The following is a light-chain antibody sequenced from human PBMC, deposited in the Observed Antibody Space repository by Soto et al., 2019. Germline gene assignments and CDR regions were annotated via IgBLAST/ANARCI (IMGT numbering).Light chain of an antibody. CDR2: TAS. CDR1: HSISTY. V-gene: IGKV1-39*01. J-gene: IGKJ4*01. CDR3: EQRYSTPQVT. Sequence: DIQMTQSPSSLSASVGDRVTITCRASHSISTYLSWYQQKPGRAPNLLIYTASSLQSGVPSRFSGSGSGTEFTLTISSLQPEDFAIYYCEQRYSTPQVTFGGGTKVEIK.